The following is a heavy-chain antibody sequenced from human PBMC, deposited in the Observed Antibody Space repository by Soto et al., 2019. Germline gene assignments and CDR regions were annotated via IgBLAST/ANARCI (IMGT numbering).Heavy chain of an antibody. Sequence: QVQLVQSGAEVKKPGASVKVSCKASGYTFTNFGISLVRQAPGQGLEWMGWISAYNGNTNYAQKFQGRVTMTTDTSPSTAYREVRSLRFDDTAVYYCERGGTPIDYWGQGTLVTVSS. CDR1: GYTFTNFG. CDR2: ISAYNGNT. D-gene: IGHD3-16*01. V-gene: IGHV1-18*01. CDR3: ERGGTPIDY. J-gene: IGHJ4*02.